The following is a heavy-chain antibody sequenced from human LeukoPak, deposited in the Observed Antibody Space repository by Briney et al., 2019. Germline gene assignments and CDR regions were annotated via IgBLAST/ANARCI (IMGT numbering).Heavy chain of an antibody. Sequence: SETLSLTCTVSGGSISSGDYYWSWIRQPPGKGLEWIGYIYYSGSTYYNPSLKSRVTISVDTSKNQFSLKLSSVTAADTAVYYCARESAGIAAAGTQDDYYYYGMDVWGQGTTVTVSS. CDR2: IYYSGST. D-gene: IGHD6-13*01. CDR3: ARESAGIAAAGTQDDYYYYGMDV. V-gene: IGHV4-30-4*08. CDR1: GGSISSGDYY. J-gene: IGHJ6*02.